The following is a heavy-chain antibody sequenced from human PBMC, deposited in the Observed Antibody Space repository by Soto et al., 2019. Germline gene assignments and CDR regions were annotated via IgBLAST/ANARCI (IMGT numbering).Heavy chain of an antibody. J-gene: IGHJ4*02. CDR2: VYYTGST. CDR1: CNSISGTSSF. V-gene: IGHV4-39*01. CDR3: TRRVRSTGLLDY. D-gene: IGHD4-4*01. Sequence: QLQLRESGPGLVKPSETLSLTCTVFCNSISGTSSFWAWIRQPPGKNLEWIGSVYYTGSTYYNSSLKSRVSISIDTSKNQFSLSLNSVTAADTAVYYCTRRVRSTGLLDYWGQGALVTVSS.